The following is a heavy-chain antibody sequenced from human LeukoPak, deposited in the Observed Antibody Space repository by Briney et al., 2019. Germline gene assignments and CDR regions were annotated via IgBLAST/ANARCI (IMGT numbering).Heavy chain of an antibody. D-gene: IGHD2-21*01. CDR2: ISYDGSYK. Sequence: PGRSLRLSCAASGFSFTTYAMHWVRQAPGKGLEWVAVISYDGSYKYYADSVKGRFTVSRDNSKNTLSLQMNSLRPEDTAVYYCARHIYHLGYYMDVWGKGTTVTVSS. V-gene: IGHV3-30*04. J-gene: IGHJ6*03. CDR1: GFSFTTYA. CDR3: ARHIYHLGYYMDV.